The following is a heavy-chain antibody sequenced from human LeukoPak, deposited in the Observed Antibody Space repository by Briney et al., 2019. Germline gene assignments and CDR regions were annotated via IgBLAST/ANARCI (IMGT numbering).Heavy chain of an antibody. CDR2: IRYDGSNK. CDR1: GFTFSSYG. Sequence: GGSLRLSCAASGFTFSSYGMHWVRQAPGKGLEWVAFIRYDGSNKYYADSVKGRFTISRDNSKNTLYLQMNSLRAEDTAVYYCAKQVLTGYTYYYYYYMDVWGKGTTVTISS. J-gene: IGHJ6*03. D-gene: IGHD3-9*01. CDR3: AKQVLTGYTYYYYYYMDV. V-gene: IGHV3-30*02.